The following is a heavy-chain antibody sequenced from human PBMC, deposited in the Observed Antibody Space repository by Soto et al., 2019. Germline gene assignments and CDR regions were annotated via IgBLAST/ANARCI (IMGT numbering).Heavy chain of an antibody. V-gene: IGHV1-69*01. CDR3: ARGKSPLDYGDYAFYYGMDV. CDR1: GGTFSSYA. J-gene: IGHJ6*02. CDR2: IIPIFGTA. D-gene: IGHD4-17*01. Sequence: QVQLVQSGAEVKKPGSSVKVSCKASGGTFSSYAISWVRQAPGQGLEWMGGIIPIFGTANYAQKVQGRVTITADESTSTAYMELSSLRSEDTAVYYCARGKSPLDYGDYAFYYGMDVWGQGTTVTVSS.